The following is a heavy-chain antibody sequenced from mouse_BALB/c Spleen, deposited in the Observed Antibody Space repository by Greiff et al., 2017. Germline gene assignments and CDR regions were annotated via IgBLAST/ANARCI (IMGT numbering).Heavy chain of an antibody. V-gene: IGHV1S56*01. D-gene: IGHD1-1*01. CDR2: IYPGNVNT. CDR3: ARFTTVVDAMDY. Sequence: VQLQQPGAELVKPGASVKLSCKASGYTFTSYYIHWVKQRPGQGLEWIGCIYPGNVNTKYNEKFKGKATLTADKSSSTAYMQLSSLTSEDSAVYFSARFTTVVDAMDYWGQGTSVTVSS. J-gene: IGHJ4*01. CDR1: GYTFTSYY.